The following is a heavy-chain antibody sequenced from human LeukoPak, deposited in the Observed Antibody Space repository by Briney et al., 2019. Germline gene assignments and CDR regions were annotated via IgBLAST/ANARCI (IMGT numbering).Heavy chain of an antibody. D-gene: IGHD6-13*01. CDR3: AKSAAAAGMGYYFDY. CDR1: GYTFTGYY. Sequence: ASVKVSCKASGYTFTGYYMHWVRQAPGQGLEWMGRINPNSGGTNYAQKFQGRVTMTRDTSISTAYMELSRLRSDDTAVYYCAKSAAAAGMGYYFDYWGQGTLVTVSS. CDR2: INPNSGGT. J-gene: IGHJ4*02. V-gene: IGHV1-2*06.